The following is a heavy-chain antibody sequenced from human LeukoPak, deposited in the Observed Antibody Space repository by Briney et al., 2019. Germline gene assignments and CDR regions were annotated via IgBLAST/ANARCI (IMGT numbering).Heavy chain of an antibody. CDR2: INWNGRAV. Sequence: GGSLRLSCAASGFTFTDYSMHWVRQVPGKGLEWVSTINWNGRAVGYADSVKGRFTISRDNAKNSLYLQMNSLRAEDTAVYYCARDNERSSWPYSHHYGMDVWGQGTTFTVSS. CDR3: ARDNERSSWPYSHHYGMDV. J-gene: IGHJ6*02. D-gene: IGHD6-13*01. V-gene: IGHV3-9*01. CDR1: GFTFTDYS.